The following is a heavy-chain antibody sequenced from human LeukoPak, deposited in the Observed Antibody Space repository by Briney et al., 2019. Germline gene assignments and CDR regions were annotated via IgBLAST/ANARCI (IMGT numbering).Heavy chain of an antibody. CDR3: AREAVTRNPFDY. V-gene: IGHV3-53*01. D-gene: IGHD4-17*01. J-gene: IGHJ4*02. Sequence: GGSLRLSCAASGFTVSSIYMNLVRQAPGKGLECGSVIYSGGSTYYTASVKGRFTISRDNSKNTLFLQMNRLRAEDTAVYYCAREAVTRNPFDYWGQGTLVTVSS. CDR2: IYSGGST. CDR1: GFTVSSIY.